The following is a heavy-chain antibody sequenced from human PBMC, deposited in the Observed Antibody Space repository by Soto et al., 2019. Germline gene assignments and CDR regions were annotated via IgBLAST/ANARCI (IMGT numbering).Heavy chain of an antibody. Sequence: QVQLVQSGAEVKKPGASVKVSCKASGYTFTSYGISWVRQGPGQGLEWMGWISAYNGNTNYAQKLQGRVTMTTDTSTTTAYMELRSLRSDDTAVYYCARDLAGYSSSPRFGYWGQGTLVTVSS. CDR1: GYTFTSYG. CDR3: ARDLAGYSSSPRFGY. CDR2: ISAYNGNT. J-gene: IGHJ4*02. D-gene: IGHD6-6*01. V-gene: IGHV1-18*01.